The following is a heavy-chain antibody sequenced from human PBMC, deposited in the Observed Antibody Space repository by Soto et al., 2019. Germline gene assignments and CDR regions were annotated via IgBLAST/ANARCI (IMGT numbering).Heavy chain of an antibody. V-gene: IGHV4-61*01. Sequence: SETLSLTCTVSGGSVSSGSYYWSWIRQPPGKGLEWIGYIYYSGSTNYNPSLKSRVTISVDTSKNQFSLKLSSVTAADTAVYYCAREVGVGYSNYGVMDYWGQGTLVTVSS. CDR2: IYYSGST. D-gene: IGHD4-4*01. CDR1: GGSVSSGSYY. CDR3: AREVGVGYSNYGVMDY. J-gene: IGHJ4*02.